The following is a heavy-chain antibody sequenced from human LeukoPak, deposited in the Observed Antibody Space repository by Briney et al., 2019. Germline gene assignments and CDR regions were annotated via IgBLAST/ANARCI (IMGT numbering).Heavy chain of an antibody. CDR1: GFTFSDYY. Sequence: GGSLRLSCAASGFTFSDYYMSWIRQAPGKGLEWVSYISSSGSTIYYADSVKGRFTISRDNAKNSLYPQMNSLRAEDTAVYYCARERIQWSDAFDIWGQGTMVTVSS. V-gene: IGHV3-11*04. J-gene: IGHJ3*02. D-gene: IGHD5-12*01. CDR3: ARERIQWSDAFDI. CDR2: ISSSGSTI.